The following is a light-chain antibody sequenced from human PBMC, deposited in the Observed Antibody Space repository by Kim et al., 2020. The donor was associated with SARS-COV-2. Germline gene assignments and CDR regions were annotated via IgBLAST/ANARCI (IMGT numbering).Light chain of an antibody. CDR1: QSVSSN. Sequence: EIVMTQSPATLSVSPGERATLSCRASQSVSSNLAWYQHKPGQAPRLLIYGASIRATGIPARFSGSGSGTEFTLTISILQSEDFAIYYCQQYSNWPLTFGGGTKLEI. V-gene: IGKV3D-15*03. CDR3: QQYSNWPLT. CDR2: GAS. J-gene: IGKJ4*01.